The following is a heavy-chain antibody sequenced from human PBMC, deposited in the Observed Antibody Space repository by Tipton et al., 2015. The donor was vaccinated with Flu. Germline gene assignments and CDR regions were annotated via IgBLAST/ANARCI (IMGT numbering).Heavy chain of an antibody. D-gene: IGHD1-26*01. CDR3: ARYGTYDGSRYFQH. V-gene: IGHV4-59*02. Sequence: TLSLTCTVSGDSVSYYYWNWIRQPPGKGLEWIGFSYYSGSTAYNPSLRSRVTISVDTSKNQFSLKLSSVTAADTAVYYCARYGTYDGSRYFQHWGQGTLVTVSS. CDR1: GDSVSYYY. J-gene: IGHJ1*01. CDR2: SYYSGST.